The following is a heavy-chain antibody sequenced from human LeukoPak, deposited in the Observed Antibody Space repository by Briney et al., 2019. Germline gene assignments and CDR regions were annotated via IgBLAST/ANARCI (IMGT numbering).Heavy chain of an antibody. Sequence: ASVKVSCKVSGYTLTGLSMHWVRQAPGKGLEWMGGFDPEVGETLYAQKLQGRVTMTEDTSTDTAYMELNSLRSEDTAVYYCATASRSPRTVSDYYYGMDVWGQGTTVTVSS. D-gene: IGHD4-17*01. CDR3: ATASRSPRTVSDYYYGMDV. J-gene: IGHJ6*02. CDR2: FDPEVGET. V-gene: IGHV1-24*01. CDR1: GYTLTGLS.